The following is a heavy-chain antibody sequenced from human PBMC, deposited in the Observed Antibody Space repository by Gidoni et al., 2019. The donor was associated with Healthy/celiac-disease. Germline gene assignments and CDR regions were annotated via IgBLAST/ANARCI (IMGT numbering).Heavy chain of an antibody. V-gene: IGHV3-48*03. CDR2: ISSSGSTI. CDR3: ARPYPYSSGRDY. D-gene: IGHD6-19*01. CDR1: GFTFSSYE. J-gene: IGHJ4*02. Sequence: EVQLVESGGGLVQPGGSLRLSCAASGFTFSSYEMNWVRQAPGKGLAWVSYISSSGSTIYYADSVKGRFTISRDNAKNSLYLQMNSLRAEDTAVYYCARPYPYSSGRDYWGQGTLVTVSS.